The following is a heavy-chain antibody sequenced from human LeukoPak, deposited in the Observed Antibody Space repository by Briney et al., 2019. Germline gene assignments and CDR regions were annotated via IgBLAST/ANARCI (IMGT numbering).Heavy chain of an antibody. J-gene: IGHJ4*02. Sequence: SETLSLTCTLSGDSISSYYWSWIRQPPGKGLEWIGNIYYSGSTNYNPSLKSRVTISVDTSKNQFSLKLSSVTAADTAVYYCARDLGDSGYLSYWGQGTLVTVSS. D-gene: IGHD3-22*01. CDR1: GDSISSYY. V-gene: IGHV4-59*01. CDR2: IYYSGST. CDR3: ARDLGDSGYLSY.